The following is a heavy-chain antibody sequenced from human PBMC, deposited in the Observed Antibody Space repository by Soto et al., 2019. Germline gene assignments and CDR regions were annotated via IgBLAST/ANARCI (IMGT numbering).Heavy chain of an antibody. V-gene: IGHV3-9*01. J-gene: IGHJ5*02. CDR1: GFTFDDFA. Sequence: GGSLRLSCAASGFTFDDFAMHWVRQAPGKGLEWVSGISWNSGSIGYADSVKGRFTISRDNAKNSLYLQMNSLSAEDTALYYCEKEKGPFGSGYSNWFAPGGKGTLVPVSS. D-gene: IGHD3-3*01. CDR3: EKEKGPFGSGYSNWFAP. CDR2: ISWNSGSI.